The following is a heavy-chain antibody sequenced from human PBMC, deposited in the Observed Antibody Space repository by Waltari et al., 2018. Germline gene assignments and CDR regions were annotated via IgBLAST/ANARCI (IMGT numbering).Heavy chain of an antibody. CDR2: ISWNSGSI. CDR1: GFTFDDYA. D-gene: IGHD4-17*01. Sequence: EVQLVESGGGLVQPGRSLRLSCAASGFTFDDYAMHWVRQAPGKGLEWVSGISWNSGSIGYADSVKGRFTISRDNAKNSLYLQMNSLRAEDTALYYCAAAPKGYGDYVSYFQHWGQGTLVTVSS. CDR3: AAAPKGYGDYVSYFQH. J-gene: IGHJ1*01. V-gene: IGHV3-9*01.